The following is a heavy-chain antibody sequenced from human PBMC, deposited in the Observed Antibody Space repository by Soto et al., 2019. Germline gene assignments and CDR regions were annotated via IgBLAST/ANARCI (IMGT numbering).Heavy chain of an antibody. CDR3: AKVAPRGNFGPFDP. V-gene: IGHV5-51*01. J-gene: IGHJ5*02. CDR2: IYPGDSDT. D-gene: IGHD2-21*01. CDR1: GYTFTNYW. Sequence: PGESLKISCQASGYTFTNYWIAWVRQMPGKGLEWMGIIYPGDSDTRYSPSFQGQVIMSADKSISTAYLQWTSLKASDTAMYYCAKVAPRGNFGPFDPWGQGTLVTVSS.